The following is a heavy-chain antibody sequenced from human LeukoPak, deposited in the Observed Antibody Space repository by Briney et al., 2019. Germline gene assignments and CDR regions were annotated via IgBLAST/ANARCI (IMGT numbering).Heavy chain of an antibody. CDR1: GGSISSYY. Sequence: PSETLSLTCTVSGGSISSYYWSWIRQPPGKGLEWIGYIYYSGSTNYNPSLKSRVTISVETSKNQFSLKLSSVTAADTAVYYCARGSSDHYYDSSGYFITSFDYWGQGTLVTVSS. D-gene: IGHD3-22*01. J-gene: IGHJ4*02. CDR2: IYYSGST. V-gene: IGHV4-59*01. CDR3: ARGSSDHYYDSSGYFITSFDY.